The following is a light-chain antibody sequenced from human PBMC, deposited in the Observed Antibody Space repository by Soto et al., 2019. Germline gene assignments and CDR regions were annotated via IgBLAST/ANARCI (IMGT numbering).Light chain of an antibody. CDR2: AAS. CDR3: QQSYSTPLT. CDR1: QSISSY. V-gene: IGKV1-39*01. Sequence: DIQMTQSPSSLSASVGDRVTITCRASQSISSYLNWYQQKPGIAPKLLIYAASSLQSGVPSRFSGSGSGTDFTLTISSLQPEDFATYYCQQSYSTPLTFGGGTQVEIK. J-gene: IGKJ4*01.